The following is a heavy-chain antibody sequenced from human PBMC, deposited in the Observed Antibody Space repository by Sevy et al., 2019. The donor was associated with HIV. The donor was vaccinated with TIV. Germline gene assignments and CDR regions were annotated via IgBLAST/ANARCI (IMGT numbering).Heavy chain of an antibody. J-gene: IGHJ4*02. V-gene: IGHV4-61*01. D-gene: IGHD3-22*01. CDR1: GVSVTSDTYY. Sequence: SETLSLTCAVSGVSVTSDTYYWSWIRQPPGKGLEWIAYVYHTGSTNYSPSFKSRVTISIDTSKNQFSLRLFSVAAADTAMYYCAKEPYFFDKSGYFWDYWGQGILVTVSS. CDR3: AKEPYFFDKSGYFWDY. CDR2: VYHTGST.